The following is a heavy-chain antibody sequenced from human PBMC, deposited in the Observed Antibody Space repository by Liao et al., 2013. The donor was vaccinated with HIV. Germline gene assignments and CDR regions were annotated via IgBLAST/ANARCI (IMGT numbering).Heavy chain of an antibody. CDR2: IYSSGSA. V-gene: IGHV4-4*07. CDR3: ASSSEQ. D-gene: IGHD6-19*01. CDR1: GGSISSYY. Sequence: QVQLQESGPGLVKPSETLSLTCTVSGGSISSYYWSWIRQPAGKGLEWIGRIYSSGSANYNPSLKSRVTISVDTSKNQFSLNLTAVTAADTAVYYCASSSEQWGQGTLVAVSS. J-gene: IGHJ4*02.